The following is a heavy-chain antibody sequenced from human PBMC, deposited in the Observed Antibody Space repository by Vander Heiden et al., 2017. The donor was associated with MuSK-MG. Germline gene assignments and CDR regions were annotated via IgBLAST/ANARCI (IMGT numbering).Heavy chain of an antibody. V-gene: IGHV4-59*01. D-gene: IGHD6-13*01. Sequence: VQLQESGPGLVKPSETLSLTCTVSGGAISSYYWSWIRQPPGKGLEWIGYIYYSGSTNYNPSLKSRVTISVDTSKNQFSLKLSSVTAADTAVYYCARDGIAAAGTNYYYYMDVWGKGTTVTVSS. CDR3: ARDGIAAAGTNYYYYMDV. J-gene: IGHJ6*03. CDR1: GGAISSYY. CDR2: IYYSGST.